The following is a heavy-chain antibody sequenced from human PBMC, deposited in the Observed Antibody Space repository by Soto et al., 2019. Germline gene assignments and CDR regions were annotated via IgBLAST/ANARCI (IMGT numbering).Heavy chain of an antibody. CDR3: AAVAHRKLTYPFYGVDV. D-gene: IGHD2-2*01. CDR2: IYHSGSI. CDR1: GGSINSADYY. V-gene: IGHV4-30-4*01. J-gene: IGHJ6*02. Sequence: KTSETLSLTCPVSGGSINSADYYWSWIRQSPGKGLEWIGYIYHSGSIYYNPSLKSRLTISVDTSKNQFSLNLSSVTAADTAVYYCAAVAHRKLTYPFYGVDVWGQGTTVTVS.